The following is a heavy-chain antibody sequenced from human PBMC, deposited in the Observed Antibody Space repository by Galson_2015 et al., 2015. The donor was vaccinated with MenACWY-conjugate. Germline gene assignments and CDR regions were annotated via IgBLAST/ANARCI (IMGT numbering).Heavy chain of an antibody. Sequence: QSGAEVKKPGESLKISCKGSGYTFTNNWIGWVRQMPGKGLEWMGIMNPVDSETRYSPSFQGQVAISADKSISTTILEWSSLKASDTAVYYCARGAQGYFDYWGQGALVTVSS. CDR3: ARGAQGYFDY. J-gene: IGHJ4*02. V-gene: IGHV5-51*01. D-gene: IGHD3-16*01. CDR1: GYTFTNNW. CDR2: MNPVDSET.